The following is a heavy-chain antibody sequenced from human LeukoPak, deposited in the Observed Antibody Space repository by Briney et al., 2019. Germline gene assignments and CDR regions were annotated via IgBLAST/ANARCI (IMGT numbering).Heavy chain of an antibody. CDR3: ARGITIFGVVTTYYYYYYMDV. J-gene: IGHJ6*03. V-gene: IGHV4-59*01. Sequence: SETLSLTCTVSGGSISSYYWSWIRQPPGKGLEWIGYIYYSWSTNYNPSLKSRVTISVDTSKNQFSLKLSSVTAADTAVYYCARGITIFGVVTTYYYYYYMDVWGKGTTVTVFS. CDR2: IYYSWST. CDR1: GGSISSYY. D-gene: IGHD3-3*01.